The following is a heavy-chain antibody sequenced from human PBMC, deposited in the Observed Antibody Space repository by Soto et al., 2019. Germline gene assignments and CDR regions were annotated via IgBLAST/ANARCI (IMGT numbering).Heavy chain of an antibody. CDR3: ARDLYETTVTTYERYGMDV. D-gene: IGHD4-4*01. CDR2: ISAYNGNT. J-gene: IGHJ6*02. Sequence: QVQLVQSGAEVKKPGASVKVSCKASGYTFTSYGISWVRQAPGQGLEWMGWISAYNGNTNYAQKLQGRVTMTTDTSTSTAYVELRSLRSDDTAVYYCARDLYETTVTTYERYGMDVWGQGTTVTVSS. V-gene: IGHV1-18*04. CDR1: GYTFTSYG.